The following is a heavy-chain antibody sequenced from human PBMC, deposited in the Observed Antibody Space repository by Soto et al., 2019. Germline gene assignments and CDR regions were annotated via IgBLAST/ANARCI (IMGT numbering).Heavy chain of an antibody. CDR2: IIPILGIA. Sequence: QVQLVQSGAEVKKPGSSVKVSCKASGGTFSSYTISWVRQAPGQGLEWMGRIIPILGIANYAQKFQGRVTITAAKSTSTAYMELSSLRSEDTAVYYCASGSYGSGSYYTETHYWGQGTLVTVSS. D-gene: IGHD3-10*01. J-gene: IGHJ4*02. CDR3: ASGSYGSGSYYTETHY. CDR1: GGTFSSYT. V-gene: IGHV1-69*02.